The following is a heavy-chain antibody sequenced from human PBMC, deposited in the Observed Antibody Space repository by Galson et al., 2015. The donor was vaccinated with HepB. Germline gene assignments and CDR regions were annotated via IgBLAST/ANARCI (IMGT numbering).Heavy chain of an antibody. CDR1: GFTFSSYW. J-gene: IGHJ6*02. Sequence: LRLSCAASGFTFSSYWMSWVRQAPGKGLEWVANIKQDGSEKYYVDSVKGRFTISRDNAKNSLYLQMNSLRAEDTAVYYCARDPWGLEWFDYYGMDVWGQGTTVTVSS. CDR3: ARDPWGLEWFDYYGMDV. D-gene: IGHD3-3*01. CDR2: IKQDGSEK. V-gene: IGHV3-7*03.